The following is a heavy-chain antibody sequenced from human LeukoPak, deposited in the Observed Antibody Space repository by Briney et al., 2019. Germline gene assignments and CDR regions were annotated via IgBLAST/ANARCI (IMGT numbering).Heavy chain of an antibody. Sequence: PSETLSLTCTVSGGSISSYYWSWIRQPPGKGLEWIGYIYYSGSTNYNPSLKSRVTISVDTSENQFSLKLSSVTAADTAVYYCARGNSYGSYYFDYWGQGTLVTVSS. CDR1: GGSISSYY. CDR3: ARGNSYGSYYFDY. CDR2: IYYSGST. D-gene: IGHD5-18*01. V-gene: IGHV4-59*01. J-gene: IGHJ4*02.